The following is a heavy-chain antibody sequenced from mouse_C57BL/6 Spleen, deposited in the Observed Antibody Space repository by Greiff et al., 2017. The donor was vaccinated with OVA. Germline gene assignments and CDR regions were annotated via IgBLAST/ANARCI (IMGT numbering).Heavy chain of an antibody. D-gene: IGHD3-3*01. J-gene: IGHJ2*01. CDR3: ARSRGDEGLDY. Sequence: VQLQQPGPELVKPGASVKISCKASGYTFTDYYMNWVKQSHGQSLEWIGDINPNNGGTSYNQKFKGKATLTVDKSSSTAYMELRSLTSEDSAVDYGARSRGDEGLDYWGQGTTLTVSS. CDR2: INPNNGGT. CDR1: GYTFTDYY. V-gene: IGHV1-26*01.